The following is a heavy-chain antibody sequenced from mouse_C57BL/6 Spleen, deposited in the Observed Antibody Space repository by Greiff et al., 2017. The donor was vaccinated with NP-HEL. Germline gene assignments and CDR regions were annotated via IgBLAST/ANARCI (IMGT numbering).Heavy chain of an antibody. V-gene: IGHV1-78*01. CDR3: ARAGGLRPYYAMDY. D-gene: IGHD2-4*01. Sequence: VMLVESDAELVKPGASVKISCKVSGYTFTDHTIHWMKQRPEQGLEWIGYIYPRDGSTKYNEKFKGKATLTADKSSSTAYMQLNSLTSEDSAVYFCARAGGLRPYYAMDYWGQGTSVTVSS. CDR2: IYPRDGST. CDR1: GYTFTDHT. J-gene: IGHJ4*01.